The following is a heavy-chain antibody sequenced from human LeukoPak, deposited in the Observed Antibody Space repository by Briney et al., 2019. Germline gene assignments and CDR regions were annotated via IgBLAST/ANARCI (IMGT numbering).Heavy chain of an antibody. CDR2: INHSGST. CDR1: GGSFSGYY. V-gene: IGHV4-34*01. D-gene: IGHD4-17*01. CDR3: ARSKLPTVTTWFDY. J-gene: IGHJ4*02. Sequence: PSGTLSLTCAVYGGSFSGYYWSWIRQPPGKGLEWIGEINHSGSTNYNPSLKSRVTISVDTSKNQFSLKLSSVTAADTAVYYCARSKLPTVTTWFDYWGQGTLVTVSS.